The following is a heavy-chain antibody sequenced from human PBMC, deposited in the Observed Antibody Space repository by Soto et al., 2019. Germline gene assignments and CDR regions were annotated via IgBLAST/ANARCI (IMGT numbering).Heavy chain of an antibody. Sequence: EVQLVESGGGLAQPGRSLRLSCAASGFTFDDYAMHWVRQAPGKGLEWVSGISWNSDSIGYADSVKGRFTISRDNAKKSLYLSMNSLRAEDTALYYCASGRGYDILTGYYPYFDYWGQGTLVTVSS. D-gene: IGHD3-9*01. CDR1: GFTFDDYA. CDR2: ISWNSDSI. V-gene: IGHV3-9*01. J-gene: IGHJ4*02. CDR3: ASGRGYDILTGYYPYFDY.